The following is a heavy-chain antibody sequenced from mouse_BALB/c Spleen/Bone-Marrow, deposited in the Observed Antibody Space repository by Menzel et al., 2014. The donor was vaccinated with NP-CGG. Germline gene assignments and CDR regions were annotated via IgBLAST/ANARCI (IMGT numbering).Heavy chain of an antibody. V-gene: IGHV1-80*01. CDR2: IYPGDGDS. CDR3: ARLDDGYWYFDV. CDR1: GYAFSSYW. J-gene: IGHJ1*01. D-gene: IGHD2-3*01. Sequence: VQLQQSGAELVRPGSSVKISCKASGYAFSSYWMNWVKQRPGQGLEWIGQIYPGDGDSNYNGKFKGKATLTADKSSSTAHMQLNSLTSEDSAVYFCARLDDGYWYFDVWGAGTTVTVSS.